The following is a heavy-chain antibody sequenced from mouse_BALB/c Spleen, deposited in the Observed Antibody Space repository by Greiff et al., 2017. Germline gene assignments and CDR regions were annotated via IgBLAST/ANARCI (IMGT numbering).Heavy chain of an antibody. D-gene: IGHD2-14*01. CDR1: GFTFSSYG. Sequence: EVQVVESGGGLVQPGGSLKLSCAASGFTFSSYGMSWVRQTPDKRLELVATINSNGGSTYYPDSVKGRFTISRDNAKNTLYLQMSSLKSEDTAMYYCARVPLYRCDVEVLDYWGQGTTLTVSS. CDR3: ARVPLYRCDVEVLDY. V-gene: IGHV5-6-3*01. CDR2: INSNGGST. J-gene: IGHJ2*01.